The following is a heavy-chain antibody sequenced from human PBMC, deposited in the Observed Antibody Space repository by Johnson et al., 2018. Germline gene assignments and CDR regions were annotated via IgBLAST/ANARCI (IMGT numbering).Heavy chain of an antibody. CDR3: ARPRSGLAVTAFDI. CDR1: GYNFTNYW. D-gene: IGHD5-12*01. J-gene: IGHJ3*02. CDR2: MYPGDSDI. V-gene: IGHV5-51*01. Sequence: VQLVQSGTEVKKPGESLEISCKGSGYNFTNYWIGWVRQMPGIGLEWMGIMYPGDSDIRYSPSFQGQVTISADRSISTAYLQWSSLKASDTAMYFCARPRSGLAVTAFDIWGQGTMVTVSS.